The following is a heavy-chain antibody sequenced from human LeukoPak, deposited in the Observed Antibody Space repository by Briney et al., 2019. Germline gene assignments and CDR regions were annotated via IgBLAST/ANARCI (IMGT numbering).Heavy chain of an antibody. J-gene: IGHJ5*02. CDR2: ISADNGNT. CDR3: ARGSGIQLVPFDP. CDR1: GYTFTSYG. D-gene: IGHD5-18*01. V-gene: IGHV1-18*01. Sequence: GASVKVSCKASGYTFTSYGISWVRQAPAQGLEWMGWISADNGNTNYAQELQGRVTMTTDTSTNTAYMELRSLRSDDTAVYYCARGSGIQLVPFDPWGQGTLVTVSS.